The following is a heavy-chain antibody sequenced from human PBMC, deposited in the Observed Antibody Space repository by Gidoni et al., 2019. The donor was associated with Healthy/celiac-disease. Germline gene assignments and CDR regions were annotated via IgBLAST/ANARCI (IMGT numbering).Heavy chain of an antibody. Sequence: QVQLEEPGGGLVKPGGSLRLCCAASGFTGSDYYMSWSRQAPGKGLGWVSYLSRSSSYTNSAGSVKGRFTISSDNAKNSLYLQMNSLRAEDTAVYYCARGVVVVAATPGSNWFDPWGQGTLVTVSS. CDR3: ARGVVVVAATPGSNWFDP. J-gene: IGHJ5*02. CDR2: LSRSSSYT. V-gene: IGHV3-11*06. D-gene: IGHD2-15*01. CDR1: GFTGSDYY.